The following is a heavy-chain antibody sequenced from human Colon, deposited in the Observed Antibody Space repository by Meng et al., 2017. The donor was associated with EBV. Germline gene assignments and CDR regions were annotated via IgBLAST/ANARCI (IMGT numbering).Heavy chain of an antibody. D-gene: IGHD3-10*01. Sequence: QVQLKESGPGLVKPSETLFLTCTVSGDSVATGRYYWSWIRQPPGKGLEWIAYIYYIGGTNYNPSLKSRLTISLDTSKNQFSLSLRSVTAADTAVYYCARVSGRSFDPWGQGTLVTVSS. CDR1: GDSVATGRYY. CDR3: ARVSGRSFDP. CDR2: IYYIGGT. V-gene: IGHV4-61*01. J-gene: IGHJ5*02.